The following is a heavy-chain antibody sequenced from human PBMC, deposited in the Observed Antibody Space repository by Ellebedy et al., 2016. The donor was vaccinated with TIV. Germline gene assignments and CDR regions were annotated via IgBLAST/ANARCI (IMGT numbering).Heavy chain of an antibody. CDR1: GFIFSSNA. V-gene: IGHV3-30*01. CDR2: ISDDGNKK. Sequence: GESLKISCAASGFIFSSNAMHWVRQAPGKGLEWVAVISDDGNKKYYADSVKGRVTISRDNSKNTLYLQVNSLRTEETAMYYCAREPYYDFWSDYPQYYYYYGMDVWGQGTSVTVSS. CDR3: AREPYYDFWSDYPQYYYYYGMDV. J-gene: IGHJ6*02. D-gene: IGHD3-3*01.